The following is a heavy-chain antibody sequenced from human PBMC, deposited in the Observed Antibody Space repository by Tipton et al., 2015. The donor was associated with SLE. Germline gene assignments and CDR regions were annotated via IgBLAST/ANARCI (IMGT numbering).Heavy chain of an antibody. CDR1: GFTFSSYD. J-gene: IGHJ4*02. CDR2: IGTAGDT. D-gene: IGHD3-3*01. V-gene: IGHV3-13*04. CDR3: AKCQRFLEWLLYFDN. Sequence: SLRLSCAASGFTFSSYDMHWVRQATGKGLEWVSAIGTAGDTYYPGSVKGRFTISRDNFKNTLYLQMDSLRAEDTAVYYCAKCQRFLEWLLYFDNWGQGTLITVAS.